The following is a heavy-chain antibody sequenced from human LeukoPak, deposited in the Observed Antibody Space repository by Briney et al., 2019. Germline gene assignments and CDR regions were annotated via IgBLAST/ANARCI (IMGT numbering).Heavy chain of an antibody. CDR2: RYYSGTT. J-gene: IGHJ1*01. CDR3: ARVRGDFETD. Sequence: SSDPLSLLCSVTGDSISSCYWMGLRQPRGKGLEWIGYRYYSGTTTYNPSLKSRVTISVDTSKSQFSLKLISVTAADTAVYYCARVRGDFETDWGQGTLVTVSS. V-gene: IGHV4-59*07. D-gene: IGHD3-16*01. CDR1: GDSISSCY.